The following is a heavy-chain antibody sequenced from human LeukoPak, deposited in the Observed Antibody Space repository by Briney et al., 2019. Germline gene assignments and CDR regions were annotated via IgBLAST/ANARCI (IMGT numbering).Heavy chain of an antibody. CDR3: ARDRSGSYWNY. Sequence: PSETLSLTCTVSGGSINSYYWSWIRQPPGKGREWIAYIYYSGGSTDYNPSLKSRVTISVDTSKNQFSLRLTSVTAADTAVYYCARDRSGSYWNYWGQGTLVTVSS. D-gene: IGHD1-26*01. CDR2: IYYSGGST. CDR1: GGSINSYY. J-gene: IGHJ4*02. V-gene: IGHV4-59*01.